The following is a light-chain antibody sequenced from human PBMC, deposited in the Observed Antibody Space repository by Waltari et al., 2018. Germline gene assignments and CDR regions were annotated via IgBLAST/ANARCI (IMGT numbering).Light chain of an antibody. V-gene: IGLV2-14*01. CDR1: SSDVGGYNY. CDR2: DVS. CDR3: SSYTSSSTWV. J-gene: IGLJ3*02. Sequence: QSALTQPASVSGSPGQPITISCTATSSDVGGYNYVSWYQQHPGKAPKLMIYDVSKRPSGVSNRFSGSKSGNTASLTISGLQAEDEADYYCSSYTSSSTWVFGGGTKLTVL.